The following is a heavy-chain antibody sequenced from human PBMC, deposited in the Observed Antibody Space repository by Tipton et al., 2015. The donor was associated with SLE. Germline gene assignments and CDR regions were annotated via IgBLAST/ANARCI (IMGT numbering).Heavy chain of an antibody. J-gene: IGHJ3*02. V-gene: IGHV4-59*01. D-gene: IGHD3-10*01. CDR2: IYHTGST. CDR1: GGSINNYY. CDR3: ARDYYGSGFDAFDI. Sequence: TLSLTCTVSGGSINNYYWSWIRQPPKQGLEWIGWIYHTGSTDCNPSLKSRVTISVDTSKNQFSLRLSSVTAADTAVYYCARDYYGSGFDAFDIWGQGTMVTVSS.